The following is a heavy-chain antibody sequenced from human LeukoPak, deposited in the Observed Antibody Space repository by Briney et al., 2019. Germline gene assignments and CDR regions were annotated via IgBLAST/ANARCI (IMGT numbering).Heavy chain of an antibody. J-gene: IGHJ4*02. Sequence: GGSLRLSCTASGFSFSSYGMYWVRQAPGKGLEWVALIYNDGGLPNYLDSVRGRFTISRDNSKNTLYLQMNSLRVEDTAVYYCAKGPFIGNSEFLDNWGQGTLVSVSP. D-gene: IGHD4-23*01. CDR3: AKGPFIGNSEFLDN. CDR2: IYNDGGLP. CDR1: GFSFSSYG. V-gene: IGHV3-33*06.